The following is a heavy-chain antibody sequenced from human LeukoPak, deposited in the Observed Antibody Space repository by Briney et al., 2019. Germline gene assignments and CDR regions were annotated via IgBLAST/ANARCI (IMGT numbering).Heavy chain of an antibody. CDR3: ARRDTVHYYMDL. Sequence: SETLSLTCAVYGGTFSDDYWSWIRQSPGKGLEWIGEINRSGRTNYDPSLNGRVTISVDTFTNQFSLRLTSVTAADTAVYYCARRDTVHYYMDLWATGTTVIVSS. D-gene: IGHD5-24*01. V-gene: IGHV4-34*01. J-gene: IGHJ6*03. CDR1: GGTFSDDY. CDR2: INRSGRT.